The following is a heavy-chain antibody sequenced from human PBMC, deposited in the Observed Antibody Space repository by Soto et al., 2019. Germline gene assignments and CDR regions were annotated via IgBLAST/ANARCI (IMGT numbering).Heavy chain of an antibody. V-gene: IGHV5-10-1*01. CDR2: IDPRDSYT. D-gene: IGHD6-19*01. CDR3: ARPGYSSGGSAFEI. Sequence: LWESLKISCNGSGYTFTSSSISWVRQMPGRGLEWMGKIDPRDSYTKYSPSFQDHVTISADKSISTAYLQGSSLKASDTAMYFCARPGYSSGGSAFEIWGKGTVVTVSS. CDR1: GYTFTSSS. J-gene: IGHJ3*02.